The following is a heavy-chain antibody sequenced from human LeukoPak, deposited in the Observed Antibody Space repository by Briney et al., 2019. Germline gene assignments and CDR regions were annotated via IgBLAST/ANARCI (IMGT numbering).Heavy chain of an antibody. V-gene: IGHV4-31*03. J-gene: IGHJ4*02. CDR1: GGSISSGGYY. CDR2: IYYSGST. CDR3: ASGRTTVTKIDY. D-gene: IGHD4-17*01. Sequence: PSETLSLTCTVSGGSISSGGYYWSWIRQHPGKGLEWIGYIYYSGSTYYNPSLKSRVTISVDTPKNQFSLKLSSVTAADTAVYYCASGRTTVTKIDYWGQGTLVTVSS.